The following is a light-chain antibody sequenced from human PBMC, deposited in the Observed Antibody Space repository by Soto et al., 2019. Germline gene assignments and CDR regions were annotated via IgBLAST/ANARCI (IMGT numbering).Light chain of an antibody. V-gene: IGKV1-5*03. Sequence: DIQMTQSRSTLSASVGDRVTITGGASQSISSWLAWYQQKPGKAPKLLIYKASSLESGVPSSFSGSGSGTDFTLTISSLQPEDFATYYCQQANSFPLTFGGGTKVDIK. CDR2: KAS. CDR3: QQANSFPLT. J-gene: IGKJ4*01. CDR1: QSISSW.